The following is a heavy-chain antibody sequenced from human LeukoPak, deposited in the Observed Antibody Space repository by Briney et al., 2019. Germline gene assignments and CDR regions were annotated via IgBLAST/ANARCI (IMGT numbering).Heavy chain of an antibody. D-gene: IGHD1-26*01. CDR2: IRSKAYGGTT. J-gene: IGHJ6*03. CDR3: TRDPPNSGSYWVYYYMDV. V-gene: IGHV3-49*03. Sequence: GGSLRLSCTASGFTFGDYAMSWFRQAPGKGLEWVGFIRSKAYGGTTEYAASVKGRFTISRDDSKSIAYLQMNSLKTEDTAVYYCTRDPPNSGSYWVYYYMDVWGKGTTVTISS. CDR1: GFTFGDYA.